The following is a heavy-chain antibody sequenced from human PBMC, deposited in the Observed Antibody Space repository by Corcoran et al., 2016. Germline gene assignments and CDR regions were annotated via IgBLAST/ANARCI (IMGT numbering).Heavy chain of an antibody. V-gene: IGHV4-4*07. CDR2: IYSRGST. Sequence: QVQLQESGPGLVKPSETLSLTCTVSGGSISGHYWSWIRQPAGEGLQWIGRIYSRGSTNYNPSLKSRVTMSVDTSKNQFSLKMTSVTAADTAVYYCARDYYGDYWGQGTLVTVSS. CDR3: ARDYYGDY. J-gene: IGHJ4*02. CDR1: GGSISGHY.